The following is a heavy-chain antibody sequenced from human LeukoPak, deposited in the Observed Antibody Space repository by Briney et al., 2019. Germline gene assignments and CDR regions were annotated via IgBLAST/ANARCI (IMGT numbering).Heavy chain of an antibody. J-gene: IGHJ4*02. CDR3: ARVSHGLLVY. D-gene: IGHD2/OR15-2a*01. CDR1: GFTSSSYS. Sequence: GGSLRLSCAASGFTSSSYSMNWVRQAPGKGLEWVSSISSSSSYIYYADSVKGRFTISRDNAKNSLYLQMNSLRAEDTAVYYGARVSHGLLVYWGQGTLVTVSS. CDR2: ISSSSSYI. V-gene: IGHV3-21*01.